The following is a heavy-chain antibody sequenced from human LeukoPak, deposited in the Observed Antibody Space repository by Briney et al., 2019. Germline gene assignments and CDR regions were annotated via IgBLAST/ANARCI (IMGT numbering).Heavy chain of an antibody. V-gene: IGHV4-39*07. CDR1: GGSLSSTSHY. Sequence: SETLSLTCTVSGGSLSSTSHYWAWIRQPPGKGLEWAGSVYYSGSTYYNPSLKSRVTVSIDMSKNQFSLKLSSVTAADTAMYYCARSWGYDFWSGNLLDYWGQGTLVTVSS. J-gene: IGHJ4*02. CDR3: ARSWGYDFWSGNLLDY. D-gene: IGHD3-3*01. CDR2: VYYSGST.